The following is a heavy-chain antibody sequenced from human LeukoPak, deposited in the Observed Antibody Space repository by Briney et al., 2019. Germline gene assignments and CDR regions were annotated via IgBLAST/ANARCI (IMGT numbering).Heavy chain of an antibody. CDR2: IYYSGST. CDR1: GGSISSYY. Sequence: SETLSLTCTVSGGSISSYYWSWIRQPPGKGLEWIGYIYYSGSTNYNPSLKSRVTISVDKSKNQFSLKLSSVTAADTAVYYCARDFGAAGQKGRFDPWGQGTLVTVSS. CDR3: ARDFGAAGQKGRFDP. D-gene: IGHD6-13*01. J-gene: IGHJ5*02. V-gene: IGHV4-59*12.